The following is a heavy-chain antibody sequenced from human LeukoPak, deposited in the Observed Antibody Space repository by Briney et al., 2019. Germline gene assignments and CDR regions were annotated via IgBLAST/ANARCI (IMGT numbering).Heavy chain of an antibody. J-gene: IGHJ4*02. D-gene: IGHD2-2*01. Sequence: GGSLRLSCAASGFTFRTYGMHWVRQVPGKGLEWVAVTWYDGSNKYYADSVKGRFTISRDNSKNTLYLQMNSLRAEDTAVYYCARSDGSTSIYYFDYWGQGTLVTVSS. CDR1: GFTFRTYG. CDR2: TWYDGSNK. CDR3: ARSDGSTSIYYFDY. V-gene: IGHV3-33*01.